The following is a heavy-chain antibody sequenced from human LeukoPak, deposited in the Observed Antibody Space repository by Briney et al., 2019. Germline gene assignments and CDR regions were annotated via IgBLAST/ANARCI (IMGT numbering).Heavy chain of an antibody. CDR2: ISGSGGST. CDR1: GFTVSSNY. CDR3: AKDSLWFREEVDAFDI. V-gene: IGHV3-23*01. D-gene: IGHD3-10*01. Sequence: PGGSLRLSCAASGFTVSSNYMSWVRQAPGKGLEWVSAISGSGGSTYYADSVKGRFTISRDNSKNTLYLQMNSLRAEDTAVYYCAKDSLWFREEVDAFDIWGQGTMVTVSS. J-gene: IGHJ3*02.